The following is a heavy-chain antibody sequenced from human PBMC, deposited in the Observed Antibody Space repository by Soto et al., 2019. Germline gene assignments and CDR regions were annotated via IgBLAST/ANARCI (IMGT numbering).Heavy chain of an antibody. J-gene: IGHJ4*02. V-gene: IGHV3-30*03. CDR1: GFTFSNYG. CDR3: ATEDMGSHWGLRGFDD. D-gene: IGHD7-27*01. CDR2: ISYDGSNK. Sequence: GVSLRLSCAASGFTFSNYGMHWVRQAPGKGLEWVALISYDGSNKYYADSVKGRFTISRDNTKNTLYLQMNSLRAEDSAVYFCATEDMGSHWGLRGFDDWGQGTPGTVS.